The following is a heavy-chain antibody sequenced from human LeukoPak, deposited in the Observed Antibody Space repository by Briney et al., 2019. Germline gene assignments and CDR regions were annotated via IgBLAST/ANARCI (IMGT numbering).Heavy chain of an antibody. V-gene: IGHV3-74*01. Sequence: GGSLRLSCAASGFTFSSYWMNWVRQAPGKGLVWVSRIASDGSSTTYADSVKGRFSISRDNAKNTLYLQMNSLRAEDAAVYYCAKDRQWLKAFDYWGQGTLVTVSS. D-gene: IGHD6-19*01. CDR3: AKDRQWLKAFDY. J-gene: IGHJ4*02. CDR1: GFTFSSYW. CDR2: IASDGSST.